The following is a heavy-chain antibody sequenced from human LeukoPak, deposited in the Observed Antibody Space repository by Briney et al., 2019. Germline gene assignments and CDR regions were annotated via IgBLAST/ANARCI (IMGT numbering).Heavy chain of an antibody. CDR3: VRGGGSHFSSTFDI. J-gene: IGHJ3*02. D-gene: IGHD1-26*01. Sequence: GGSLRLSCAASGFTINNNYLSWIRQAPGKGLEWVSVINSGGSTDYADSVKGRFTISRDNSKNTLYLQMNSLRAEDTAIYYCVRGGGSHFSSTFDIWGQGTMVTVSS. CDR1: GFTINNNY. V-gene: IGHV3-53*01. CDR2: INSGGST.